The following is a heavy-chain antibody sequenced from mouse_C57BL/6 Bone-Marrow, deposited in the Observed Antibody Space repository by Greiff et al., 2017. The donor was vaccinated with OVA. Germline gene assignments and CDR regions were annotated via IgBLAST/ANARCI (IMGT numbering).Heavy chain of an antibody. V-gene: IGHV1-59*01. J-gene: IGHJ2*01. CDR2: IDPSDSYT. Sequence: QVQLKQPGAELVRPGTSVKLSCKASGYTFTSYWMHWVKQRPGQGLEWIGVIDPSDSYTNYNQKFKGKATLTVDTSSSTAYMQLSSLTSEDSAVYYCAREGTTALLGRGDYWGQGTTLTVSS. CDR3: AREGTTALLGRGDY. D-gene: IGHD1-2*01. CDR1: GYTFTSYW.